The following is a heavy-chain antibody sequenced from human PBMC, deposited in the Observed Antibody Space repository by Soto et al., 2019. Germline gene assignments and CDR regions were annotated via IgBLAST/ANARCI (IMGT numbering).Heavy chain of an antibody. CDR3: ARSGNTAMAKSLDY. D-gene: IGHD5-18*01. Sequence: SQTRSLTYAISGDSVSSNSSAWNCISQCPSRGLEWLGRTYYRSKWYNDYAVSVKSRITINPDTSKNQFSLQLNSVTPEDTAVYYCARSGNTAMAKSLDYWCQGTLVTSP. CDR2: TYYRSKWYN. J-gene: IGHJ4*02. CDR1: GDSVSSNSSA. V-gene: IGHV6-1*01.